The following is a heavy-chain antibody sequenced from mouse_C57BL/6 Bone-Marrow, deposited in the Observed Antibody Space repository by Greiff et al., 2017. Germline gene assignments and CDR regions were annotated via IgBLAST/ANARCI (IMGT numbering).Heavy chain of an antibody. CDR1: GYTFTSYW. CDR2: IHPNSGST. CDR3: ARMGFAWFAY. V-gene: IGHV1-64*01. Sequence: QVQLKQPGAELVKPGASVKLSCKASGYTFTSYWMHWVKQRPGQGLEWIGMIHPNSGSTNYNEKFKSKATLTVDKSSSTAYMQLSSLTSEDSAVXYCARMGFAWFAYWGQGTLVTVSA. J-gene: IGHJ3*01. D-gene: IGHD3-1*01.